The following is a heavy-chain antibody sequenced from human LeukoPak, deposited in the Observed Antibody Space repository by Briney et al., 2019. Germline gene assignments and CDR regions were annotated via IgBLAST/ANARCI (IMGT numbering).Heavy chain of an antibody. CDR1: GFTFSDYY. Sequence: AGGSLRLSCAASGFTFSDYYMSWVRQAPGKGLEWISYIGASSSTRYYADSVKGRFTISRDNAKNSLFPQMISLRIEDTAVYYCARMERDLIDYWGQGTLVTVSS. V-gene: IGHV3-11*04. CDR3: ARMERDLIDY. CDR2: IGASSSTR. D-gene: IGHD1-1*01. J-gene: IGHJ4*02.